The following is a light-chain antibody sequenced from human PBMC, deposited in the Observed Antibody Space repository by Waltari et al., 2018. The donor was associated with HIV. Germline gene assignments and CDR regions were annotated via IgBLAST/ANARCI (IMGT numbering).Light chain of an antibody. CDR1: QSVFHSSNRNNY. CDR3: LQYYSTPS. J-gene: IGKJ5*01. V-gene: IGKV4-1*01. CDR2: WAS. Sequence: DIVITQSPDSLVVSLGERAPIACKPSQSVFHSSNRNNYLAWYQHKPGQSPKLLLYWASTREFGVPDRFSGSGSGTDFTLTINSLQAEDSAVYYCLQYYSTPSFGQGTRLEIK.